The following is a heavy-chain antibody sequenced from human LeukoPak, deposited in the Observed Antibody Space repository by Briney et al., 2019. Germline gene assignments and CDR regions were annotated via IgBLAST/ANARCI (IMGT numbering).Heavy chain of an antibody. J-gene: IGHJ4*02. Sequence: SETLSLTCTVSGGSISSSSYYWGWIRQPPGKGLEWIGSIYYSGSTYYNPSLKSRVTISVDTSKNQFSLKLSSVTAADTAVYYWARRPGRFSYFDYGGQEPLVPVS. CDR2: IYYSGST. D-gene: IGHD1-14*01. CDR1: GGSISSSSYY. V-gene: IGHV4-39*01. CDR3: ARRPGRFSYFDY.